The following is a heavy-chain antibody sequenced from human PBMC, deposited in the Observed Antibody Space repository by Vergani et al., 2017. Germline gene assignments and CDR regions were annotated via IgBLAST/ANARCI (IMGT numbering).Heavy chain of an antibody. CDR2: ISTSGST. CDR1: GGSISGYN. J-gene: IGHJ3*02. CDR3: ARDLLDYGDYLYAVDI. V-gene: IGHV4-4*07. D-gene: IGHD4-17*01. Sequence: QVQLQESGPGLVKPSETLSLTCTVPGGSISGYNWSSIRQPAGKGLEWIGRISTSGSTNYNPPLKSRVTMSVDTSKNQFSLKLSSVTAADTAVYYCARDLLDYGDYLYAVDIWGQGTMVTVSS.